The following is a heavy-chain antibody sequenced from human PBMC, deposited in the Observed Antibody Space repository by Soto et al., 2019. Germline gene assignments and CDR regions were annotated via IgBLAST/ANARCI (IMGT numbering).Heavy chain of an antibody. D-gene: IGHD6-19*01. CDR3: ARDEGSGWYRDALGGFQH. CDR2: IIPILGIA. V-gene: IGHV1-69*08. Sequence: QVQLVQSGAEVKKPGSSVKVSCKASGGTFSSYTISWVRQAPGQGLEWMGRIIPILGIANYAQKFQGRVTITADKSTSTAYMELSSLRSEDTAVYYCARDEGSGWYRDALGGFQHWGQGTLVTVSS. J-gene: IGHJ1*01. CDR1: GGTFSSYT.